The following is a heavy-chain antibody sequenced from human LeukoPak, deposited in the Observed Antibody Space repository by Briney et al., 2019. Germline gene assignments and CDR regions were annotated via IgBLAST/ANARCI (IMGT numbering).Heavy chain of an antibody. D-gene: IGHD1-26*01. V-gene: IGHV4-30-4*08. CDR1: GGSISSGDYY. CDR2: IYYSGST. CDR3: ARDHPKPEGATPYDNWFDP. Sequence: PSETLSLTCTVSGGSISSGDYYWSWIRQPPGEGLEWIGYIYYSGSTYYNPSLKSRVTISVDTSKNQFSLKLSSVTAADTAVYYCARDHPKPEGATPYDNWFDPWGQGTLVTVSS. J-gene: IGHJ5*02.